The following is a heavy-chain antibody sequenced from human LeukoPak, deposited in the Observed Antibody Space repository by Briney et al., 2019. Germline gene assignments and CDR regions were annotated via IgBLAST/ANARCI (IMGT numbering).Heavy chain of an antibody. D-gene: IGHD5-12*01. CDR2: IYYSGST. J-gene: IGHJ4*02. Sequence: SETLSLTCTVSGGSISSGGYYWSWLRQHPGTGLEWIGYIYYSGSTYYNPSLKSRVTISVDTSKNQFSLKLSSVTAADTAVYYCARPLSSGYDYSLGYWGQGTLVTVSS. CDR3: ARPLSSGYDYSLGY. CDR1: GGSISSGGYY. V-gene: IGHV4-31*03.